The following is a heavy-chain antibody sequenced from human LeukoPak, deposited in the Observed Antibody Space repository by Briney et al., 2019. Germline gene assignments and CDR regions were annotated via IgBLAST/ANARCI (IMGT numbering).Heavy chain of an antibody. CDR2: ISGSGGT. J-gene: IGHJ4*02. Sequence: GGSLRLSCAASGFTFSSYGMSWVRQAPGKGLEWVSAISGSGGTYYADSVKGRFTISRDNSKNTLYLQMNSLRAEDMALYHCVKEVSFGEMGGDIWGQGTLVTVSS. V-gene: IGHV3-23*01. D-gene: IGHD3-16*01. CDR1: GFTFSSYG. CDR3: VKEVSFGEMGGDI.